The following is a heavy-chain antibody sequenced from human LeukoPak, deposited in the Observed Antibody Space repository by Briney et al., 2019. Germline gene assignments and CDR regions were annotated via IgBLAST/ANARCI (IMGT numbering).Heavy chain of an antibody. J-gene: IGHJ4*02. D-gene: IGHD2-2*01. CDR2: IIPIFGTA. V-gene: IGHV1-69*13. CDR3: ARDQGRVPAAHDI. Sequence: ASMKVSCKASGYTFTNYYMHWVRQAPGQGLEWMGGIIPIFGTANYAQKFQGRVTITADESTSTAYMELSSLRSEDTAVYYCARDQGRVPAAHDIWGQGTLVTVSS. CDR1: GYTFTNYY.